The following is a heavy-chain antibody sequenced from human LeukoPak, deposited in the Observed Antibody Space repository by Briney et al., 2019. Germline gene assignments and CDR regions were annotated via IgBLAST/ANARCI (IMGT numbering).Heavy chain of an antibody. D-gene: IGHD3-22*01. J-gene: IGHJ4*02. V-gene: IGHV1-18*01. Sequence: ASVKVSCKASGYTFTSYGISWVRQAPGQGLEWMGWISAYNGNTNYAQKLQGRVTMTTDTSTSTAYMELRSLRSDDTAVYYCARVSTYYYDSSGYQNPLLFDYWGQGTLVTVSS. CDR2: ISAYNGNT. CDR3: ARVSTYYYDSSGYQNPLLFDY. CDR1: GYTFTSYG.